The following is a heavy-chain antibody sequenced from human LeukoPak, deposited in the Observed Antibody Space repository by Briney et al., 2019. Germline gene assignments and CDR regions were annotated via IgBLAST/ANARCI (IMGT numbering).Heavy chain of an antibody. D-gene: IGHD3-10*01. Sequence: ASVKVSCKASGYTFTGYYMHWVRQAPGQGLEWMGRINPNSGGTNCAQKFQGRVTMTRDASISTAYMELSRLRSDDTAVYYCASDYGSGTPWDYWGQGTLVTVSS. CDR2: INPNSGGT. J-gene: IGHJ4*02. V-gene: IGHV1-2*06. CDR3: ASDYGSGTPWDY. CDR1: GYTFTGYY.